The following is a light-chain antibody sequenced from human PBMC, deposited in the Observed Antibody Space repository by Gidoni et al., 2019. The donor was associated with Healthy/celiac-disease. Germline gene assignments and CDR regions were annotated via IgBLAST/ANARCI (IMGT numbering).Light chain of an antibody. Sequence: SVLTQPPSVSGAPGQRVTISCTGSSSNIGTGYDVHWYQQLPGTAPKLLIYGNINRPSGVPDRFSGSKSGTSASLAITGLQAEDEADYYGQSYDNSLSGPVFGGGTKLTVL. CDR2: GNI. V-gene: IGLV1-40*01. CDR1: SSNIGTGYD. J-gene: IGLJ2*01. CDR3: QSYDNSLSGPV.